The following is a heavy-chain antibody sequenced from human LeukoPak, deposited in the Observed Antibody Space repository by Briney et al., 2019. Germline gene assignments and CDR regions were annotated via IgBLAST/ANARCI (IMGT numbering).Heavy chain of an antibody. CDR2: ISAYNGNT. J-gene: IGHJ4*02. D-gene: IGHD5-18*01. CDR1: GYTLTSYG. CDR3: ARDRPWGTAMVHFDY. Sequence: ASVKVSCKASGYTLTSYGISWVRQAPGQGLEWMGWISAYNGNTNYAQKLQGRVTMTTDTSTSTAYMELRSLRSDDTAVYYCARDRPWGTAMVHFDYWGQGTLVTVSS. V-gene: IGHV1-18*01.